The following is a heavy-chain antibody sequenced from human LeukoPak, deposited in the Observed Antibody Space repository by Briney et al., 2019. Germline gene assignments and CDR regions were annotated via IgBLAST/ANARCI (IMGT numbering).Heavy chain of an antibody. CDR3: ARGGLYTPEYAFDI. CDR2: IFCSGGT. CDR1: GGSISSYY. J-gene: IGHJ3*02. Sequence: SETLSLTCTVSGGSISSYYWSWIRQPPGKGLEWIAYIFCSGGTNYNPSLKSRVTISVDTSKNQFSLKVSSVTAADTAVYYCARGGLYTPEYAFDIWGQGTMVTVSS. D-gene: IGHD3-16*01. V-gene: IGHV4-59*01.